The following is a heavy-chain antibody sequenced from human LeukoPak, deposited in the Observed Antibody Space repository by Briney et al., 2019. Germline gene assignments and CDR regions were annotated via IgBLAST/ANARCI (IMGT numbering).Heavy chain of an antibody. Sequence: SGTLSLTCSVSGTSIIHHYWAWMRQPTRREWVGLGVVYVGGATDNHPTLRGRATISVDTIEHKFSLQLRSLTAADPAVYYCATTAGGYGYGYLDSWGQESLVSVSP. J-gene: IGHJ4*02. CDR3: ATTAGGYGYGYLDS. CDR1: GTSIIHHY. V-gene: IGHV4-4*07. CDR2: VYVGGAT. D-gene: IGHD5-18*01.